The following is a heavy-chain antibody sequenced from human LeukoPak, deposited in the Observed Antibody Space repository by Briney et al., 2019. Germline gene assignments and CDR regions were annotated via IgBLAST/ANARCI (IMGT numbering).Heavy chain of an antibody. Sequence: GGSLRLSCAASGFTFSSYGMHWVRQAPGKGLEWVSSISTSSSYIYYADSVKGRFTISRDNAKNSLYLQMNSLRAEDTAVYYCARTYGSGLSGHGMDVWGQGTTVTVSS. CDR2: ISTSSSYI. V-gene: IGHV3-21*01. CDR3: ARTYGSGLSGHGMDV. CDR1: GFTFSSYG. D-gene: IGHD3-10*01. J-gene: IGHJ6*02.